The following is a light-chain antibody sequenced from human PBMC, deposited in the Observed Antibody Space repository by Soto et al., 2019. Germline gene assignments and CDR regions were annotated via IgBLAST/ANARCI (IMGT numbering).Light chain of an antibody. V-gene: IGKV1-39*01. CDR2: ATS. CDR3: QQTYRTPLT. Sequence: DIQMTQFPLSLSASVGDRVTITYRASQTIRSHLNWYQQKPGEAPKIVIYATSTLQSGVPSRFNGSVSGTDFTLTISSLQPEDFATYYCQQTYRTPLTFGGGTKVEIK. CDR1: QTIRSH. J-gene: IGKJ4*01.